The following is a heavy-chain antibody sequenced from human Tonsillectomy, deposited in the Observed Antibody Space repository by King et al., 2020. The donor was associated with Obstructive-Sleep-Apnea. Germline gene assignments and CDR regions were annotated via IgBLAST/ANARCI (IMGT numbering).Heavy chain of an antibody. CDR1: GGTFSSYA. V-gene: IGHV1-69*10. Sequence: QLVQSGAEVKKPGSSVKVSCKASGGTFSSYAISWVRQAPGQGLEWMGGIIPLLGIANYAQKFQGRVTITADKSTSTASMELGSLRSEDTAVYYCVRGGNIVVVVVKLGNDAFDIWGQGKIVTVSS. D-gene: IGHD2-15*01. CDR2: IIPLLGIA. J-gene: IGHJ3*02. CDR3: VRGGNIVVVVVKLGNDAFDI.